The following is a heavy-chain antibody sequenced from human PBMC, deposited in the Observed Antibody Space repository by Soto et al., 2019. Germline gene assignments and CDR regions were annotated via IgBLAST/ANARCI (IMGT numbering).Heavy chain of an antibody. V-gene: IGHV1-69*02. CDR2: IIPILGIA. CDR3: ARVEDCSGGSCYRAFDI. CDR1: GGTFSSYT. J-gene: IGHJ3*02. Sequence: QVQLVQSGAEVKKPGSSVKVSCKASGGTFSSYTISWVRQAPGQGLEWMGRIIPILGIATYAQKFQGRVTITADKSTSTGYMELSSLRYEDMAVYYCARVEDCSGGSCYRAFDIWGQGTMVTVSS. D-gene: IGHD2-15*01.